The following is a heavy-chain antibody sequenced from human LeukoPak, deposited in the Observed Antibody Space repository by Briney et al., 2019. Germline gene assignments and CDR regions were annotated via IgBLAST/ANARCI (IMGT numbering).Heavy chain of an antibody. CDR1: GYTFISYG. CDR3: ARGGPTRPPGITMIVVVHFDY. Sequence: GASVKVSCKASGYTFISYGISWVRQAPGRGLEWMGWISAYNGNTNYAQKLQGRVTMTTDTSTSTAYMELRSLRSDDTAVYYCARGGPTRPPGITMIVVVHFDYWGQGTLVTVSS. V-gene: IGHV1-18*01. J-gene: IGHJ4*02. D-gene: IGHD3-22*01. CDR2: ISAYNGNT.